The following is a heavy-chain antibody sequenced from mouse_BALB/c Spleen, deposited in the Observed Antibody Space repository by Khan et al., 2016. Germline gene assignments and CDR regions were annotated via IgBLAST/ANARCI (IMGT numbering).Heavy chain of an antibody. J-gene: IGHJ2*01. V-gene: IGHV3-2*02. CDR3: ARSIMAN. CDR2: ISYSGST. CDR1: GYSITSDYA. Sequence: EVQLQESGPGLVKPSQSLSLTCTVTGYSITSDYAWNWIRQFPGNKLEWMGYISYSGSTSYNPSLQSRISITRDTSKNQFFLQLNSVTTEDTATXYCARSIMANWGQGTTLTVSS.